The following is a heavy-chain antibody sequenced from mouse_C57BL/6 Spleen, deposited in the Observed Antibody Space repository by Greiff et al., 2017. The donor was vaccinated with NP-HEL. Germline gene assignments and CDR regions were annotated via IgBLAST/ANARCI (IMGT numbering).Heavy chain of an antibody. CDR3: ASNYLVYFDY. CDR1: GFTFSDYG. CDR2: ISSGSSTI. J-gene: IGHJ2*01. Sequence: EVKLVESGGGLVKPGGSLKLSCAASGFTFSDYGMHWVRQAPEKGLEWVAYISSGSSTIYYADTVKGRFTISRDNAKNTLFLQMTSLRSEDTAMYYCASNYLVYFDYWGQGTTLTVSS. V-gene: IGHV5-17*01. D-gene: IGHD5-5*01.